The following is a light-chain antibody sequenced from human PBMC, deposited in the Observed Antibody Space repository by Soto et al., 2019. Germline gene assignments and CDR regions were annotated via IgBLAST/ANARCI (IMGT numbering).Light chain of an antibody. V-gene: IGKV1-5*03. CDR1: QSISSW. J-gene: IGKJ3*01. CDR2: KAS. CDR3: QQSFT. Sequence: DIQMTQSPSTLSASVGDRVTITCRASQSISSWLAWYQQKPGKAPKLLIYKASSLESGVPSRFSGSGSRTEFTLTLSSLQPDDFATYYCQQSFTFGPGTKVDIK.